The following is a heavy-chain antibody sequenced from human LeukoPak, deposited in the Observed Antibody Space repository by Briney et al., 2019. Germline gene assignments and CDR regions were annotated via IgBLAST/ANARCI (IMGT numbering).Heavy chain of an antibody. Sequence: SETLSLTCTVSGGSISSYYWSWIRQPPGGGLEWIGYIYYSGSTNYNPSLKRRVTISLDTSKSQFSLKLRSVTAADTAVYYCARSGLDSRYYFGMDVWGQGTTVTVS. CDR2: IYYSGST. CDR1: GGSISSYY. D-gene: IGHD5-12*01. J-gene: IGHJ6*02. CDR3: ARSGLDSRYYFGMDV. V-gene: IGHV4-59*01.